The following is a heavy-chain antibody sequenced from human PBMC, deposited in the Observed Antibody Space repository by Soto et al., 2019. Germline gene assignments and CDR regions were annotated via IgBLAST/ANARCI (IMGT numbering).Heavy chain of an antibody. CDR2: TYYRSKWYN. Sequence: SQTLSLTCAISGDSVSSNSAAWNWIRQSPSRGLGWLGRTYYRSKWYNDYAVSVKSRITINPDTSKNQFSLQLNSVTPEDTAVYYCARGSPFSSSPHFDYWGQGTLVTVSS. J-gene: IGHJ4*02. V-gene: IGHV6-1*01. D-gene: IGHD6-6*01. CDR1: GDSVSSNSAA. CDR3: ARGSPFSSSPHFDY.